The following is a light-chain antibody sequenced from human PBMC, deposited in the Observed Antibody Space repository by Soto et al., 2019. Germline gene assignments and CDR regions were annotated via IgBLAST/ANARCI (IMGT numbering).Light chain of an antibody. CDR1: SSKIGSNY. V-gene: IGLV1-47*01. CDR3: AAWDDSLSAYYV. J-gene: IGLJ1*01. CDR2: RNN. Sequence: QSVLTQPPSASGTPGQRVTISCSGNSSKIGSNYVYWYQQLPGTAPKLLIYRNNQRPSGVPDRFSGSKSGTSASLAISGLRSEDEADYYCAAWDDSLSAYYVFGTGTKVTVL.